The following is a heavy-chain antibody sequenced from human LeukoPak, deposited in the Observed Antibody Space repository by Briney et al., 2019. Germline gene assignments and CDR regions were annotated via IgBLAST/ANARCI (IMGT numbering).Heavy chain of an antibody. Sequence: PSEALSLTCTVSGGSISSYYWSWIRQPAGKGLEGIGRIYTSGSTNYNPSLTSRVTMSVDTSKNQCSLKLSSVTAADTAVYYCARSSDSIYYYYMDVWGKGTTVTVSS. J-gene: IGHJ6*03. D-gene: IGHD4-11*01. CDR1: GGSISSYY. V-gene: IGHV4-4*07. CDR2: IYTSGST. CDR3: ARSSDSIYYYYMDV.